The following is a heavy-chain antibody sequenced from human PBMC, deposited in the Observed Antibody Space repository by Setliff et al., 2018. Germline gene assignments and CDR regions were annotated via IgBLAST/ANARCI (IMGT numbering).Heavy chain of an antibody. V-gene: IGHV4-38-2*02. Sequence: NPSETLSLTCTVSGHSISSASYWGWIRQSPGKGLEWIATVHHSGAAPYNPSLKSRLTISVDTSKNQFSLKLSSVTAADTAVYYCAKAGGYNFADWGQGTLVTVSS. CDR2: VHHSGAA. J-gene: IGHJ4*02. CDR3: AKAGGYNFAD. CDR1: GHSISSASY. D-gene: IGHD1-1*01.